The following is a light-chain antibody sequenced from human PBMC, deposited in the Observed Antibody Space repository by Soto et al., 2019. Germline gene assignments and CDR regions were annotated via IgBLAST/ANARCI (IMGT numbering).Light chain of an antibody. CDR1: QSISHW. CDR3: LQYNGYYRT. CDR2: DAS. J-gene: IGKJ1*01. V-gene: IGKV1-5*01. Sequence: DIQMTQAPSTLSASIGDRVIITCRASQSISHWLAWYQQKPGKAPKLLISDASILESGVPSRFSGSTSGTEFTLTISSLQSDDFATYYCLQYNGYYRTFGQGTKVEIK.